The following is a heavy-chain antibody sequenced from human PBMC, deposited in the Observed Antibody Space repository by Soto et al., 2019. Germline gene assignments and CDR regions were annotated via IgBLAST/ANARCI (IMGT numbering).Heavy chain of an antibody. J-gene: IGHJ3*02. CDR3: ARDIYSYGSVGTPDI. V-gene: IGHV3-30-3*01. D-gene: IGHD5-18*01. CDR1: GFSFSSQA. Sequence: QEQLMESGGGVVQPGRSLRLSCVASGFSFSSQAMHWVRQAPGKGLEWVAAISNDGNRQLYADSVKDRFTISRDNSRNTLDLQMNTLRTEDTVVYFCARDIYSYGSVGTPDIWGQGTMVTVSS. CDR2: ISNDGNRQ.